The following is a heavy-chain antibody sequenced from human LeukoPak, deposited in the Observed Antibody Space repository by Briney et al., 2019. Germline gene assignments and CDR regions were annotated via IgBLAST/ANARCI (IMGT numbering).Heavy chain of an antibody. Sequence: SETLSLTCTVSGGSISSYYWSWIRQPPGKGLEWIGYIYYSGSTNYNPSLKSRVSVSVDTSKNQFSLTLNSVTAADTAVYYCVRGGTYYYYYGMDVWGQGTSVTVSS. J-gene: IGHJ6*02. V-gene: IGHV4-59*01. CDR1: GGSISSYY. CDR3: VRGGTYYYYYGMDV. CDR2: IYYSGST.